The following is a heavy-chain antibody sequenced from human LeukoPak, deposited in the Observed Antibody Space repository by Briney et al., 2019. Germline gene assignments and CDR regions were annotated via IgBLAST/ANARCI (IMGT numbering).Heavy chain of an antibody. V-gene: IGHV1-24*01. CDR2: FDPEDGET. J-gene: IGHJ4*02. CDR3: ATGIAVAGTENYYFDY. Sequence: ASVKVSCKVSGYTLSEFVMNWVRQAPGKGLEWMGGFDPEDGETIYAQKFQGRVTMTEDTSTDTAYMELSSLRSEDAAVYYCATGIAVAGTENYYFDYWGQGTLVTVSS. D-gene: IGHD6-19*01. CDR1: GYTLSEFV.